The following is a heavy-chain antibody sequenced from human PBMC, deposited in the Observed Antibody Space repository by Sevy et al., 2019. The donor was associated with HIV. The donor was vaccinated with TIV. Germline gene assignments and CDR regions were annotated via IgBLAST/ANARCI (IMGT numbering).Heavy chain of an antibody. Sequence: ASVKVSCKVSEYTLSELSMHWVRQAAGKGLEWMGSFDPEDGETIYAQKFQGRVTMTEDTSTDTAYMEPSSLRSEDTAVYYCATTKDYYDSSGDPFDYWGQGTLVTVSS. D-gene: IGHD3-22*01. V-gene: IGHV1-24*01. J-gene: IGHJ4*02. CDR3: ATTKDYYDSSGDPFDY. CDR1: EYTLSELS. CDR2: FDPEDGET.